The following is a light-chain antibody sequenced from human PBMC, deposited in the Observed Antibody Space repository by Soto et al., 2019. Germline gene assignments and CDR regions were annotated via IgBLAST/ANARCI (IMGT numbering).Light chain of an antibody. CDR1: QSVRTY. CDR3: QQRNTWPPIT. CDR2: AAS. Sequence: EIVLTQSPVTLSLSAGERATLSCRASQSVRTYLAWYQDKPGKAPRLLIYAASTLACVFPARFSGSGSGTDFDLTISSLKPEDFALYSCQQRNTWPPITFGQGTRLEIK. J-gene: IGKJ5*01. V-gene: IGKV3-11*01.